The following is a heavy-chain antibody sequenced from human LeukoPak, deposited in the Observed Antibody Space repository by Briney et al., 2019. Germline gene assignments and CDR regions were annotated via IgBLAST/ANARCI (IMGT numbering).Heavy chain of an antibody. V-gene: IGHV3-30*04. Sequence: PGGSLRLSCEASGFTFSSYAMHWVRQAPGKGLEWVAVISYDGSNKYYADSVKGRFTISRDNSKNTLYLQMNSLRAEDTAVYYCARDGGVPAAMTAGRGYFDYWGQGTLVTVSS. D-gene: IGHD2-2*01. J-gene: IGHJ4*02. CDR2: ISYDGSNK. CDR1: GFTFSSYA. CDR3: ARDGGVPAAMTAGRGYFDY.